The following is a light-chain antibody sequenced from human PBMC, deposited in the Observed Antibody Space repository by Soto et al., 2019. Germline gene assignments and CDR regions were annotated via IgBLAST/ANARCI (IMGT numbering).Light chain of an antibody. Sequence: SYELTQPPSLAVSPGQTASITCSGDKLGNKHTSWYQQKPGQSPVLVIFQETKRPSGIPERFSGSNSGNTATLTISGTQARDEADYYCQAWDSSTYVFGTGTKVTVL. CDR2: QET. J-gene: IGLJ1*01. V-gene: IGLV3-1*01. CDR3: QAWDSSTYV. CDR1: KLGNKH.